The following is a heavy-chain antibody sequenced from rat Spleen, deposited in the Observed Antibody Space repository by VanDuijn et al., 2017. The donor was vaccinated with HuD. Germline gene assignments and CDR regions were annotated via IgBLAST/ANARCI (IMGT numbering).Heavy chain of an antibody. Sequence: EVQLVESGGGLVQPGRSLKLSCSVSGFTFSDYDMAWVRQAPTKGLEWVASISTSGGSTYYRDSVKGRFTVSRDNAKSTLYLQMDSLRSEDTATYYCARQDVMDAWGQGASVTVSS. CDR3: ARQDVMDA. V-gene: IGHV5S23*01. J-gene: IGHJ4*01. CDR1: GFTFSDYD. CDR2: ISTSGGST.